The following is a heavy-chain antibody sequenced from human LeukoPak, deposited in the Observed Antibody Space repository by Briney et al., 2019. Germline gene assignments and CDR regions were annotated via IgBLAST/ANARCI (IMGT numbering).Heavy chain of an antibody. J-gene: IGHJ4*02. Sequence: GASVKVSCKASGYTFTSYGISWVRQAPGQGLEWMGWISAYNGNTNCAQKLQGRVTMTTDTSTSTAYMELRSLRSDDTAVYYCARVGYSSGWYSGKDYWGQGTLVTVSS. CDR3: ARVGYSSGWYSGKDY. CDR1: GYTFTSYG. CDR2: ISAYNGNT. D-gene: IGHD6-19*01. V-gene: IGHV1-18*01.